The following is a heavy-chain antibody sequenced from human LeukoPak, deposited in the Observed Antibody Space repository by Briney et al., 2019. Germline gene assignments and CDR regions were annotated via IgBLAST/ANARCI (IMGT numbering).Heavy chain of an antibody. V-gene: IGHV3-23*01. D-gene: IGHD2/OR15-2a*01. CDR2: ISGSGGIT. CDR1: GFTFSSYA. J-gene: IGHJ6*02. Sequence: GGSLRLSCAASGFTFSSYAMSWVRQAPGKGLEWVSSISGSGGITYYADSVKGRFTISRDTSKNTLYLQMNSLRAEDTAIYYCARDLNTGMDVWGRGTTVTVSS. CDR3: ARDLNTGMDV.